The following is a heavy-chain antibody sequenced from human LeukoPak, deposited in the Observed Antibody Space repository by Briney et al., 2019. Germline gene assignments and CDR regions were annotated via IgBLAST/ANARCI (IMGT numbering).Heavy chain of an antibody. CDR3: ARDREAVARNLYYYYMDV. V-gene: IGHV1-2*02. CDR2: INPNSGGT. D-gene: IGHD6-19*01. Sequence: ASVKVSCKASGYTFTGYYMHWVRQAPGQGLEWMGWINPNSGGTNYAQKFQGRVTMTRDTSISTAYMELSRLRSDDTAVYYCARDREAVARNLYYYYMDVWGKGTTVTISS. J-gene: IGHJ6*03. CDR1: GYTFTGYY.